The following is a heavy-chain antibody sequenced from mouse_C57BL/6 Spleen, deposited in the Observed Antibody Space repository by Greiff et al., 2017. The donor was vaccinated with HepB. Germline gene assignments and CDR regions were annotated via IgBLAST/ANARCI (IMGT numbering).Heavy chain of an antibody. D-gene: IGHD4-1*01. V-gene: IGHV1-54*01. CDR1: GYAFTNYL. CDR3: ARLWDEGAWFAY. CDR2: INPGSGGT. J-gene: IGHJ3*01. Sequence: QVQLQQSGAELVRPGPSVKVSCKASGYAFTNYLIEWVKQRPGQGLEWIGVINPGSGGTNYNEKFKGKATLTADKSSSTAYMQLSSLTSEDSAVYFCARLWDEGAWFAYWGQGTLVTVSA.